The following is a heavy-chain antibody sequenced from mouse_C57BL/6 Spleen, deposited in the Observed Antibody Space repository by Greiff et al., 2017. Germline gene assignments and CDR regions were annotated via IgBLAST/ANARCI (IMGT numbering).Heavy chain of an antibody. V-gene: IGHV1-72*01. CDR2: IDPNSGGT. J-gene: IGHJ4*01. CDR3: ARGPLYGKHAMDY. CDR1: GYTFTSYW. D-gene: IGHD2-1*01. Sequence: VQLQQSGAELVKPAASVKLSCKASGYTFTSYWMHWVKQRPGRGLVWIGRIDPNSGGTKYNEKFKSKATLTVDKPSSTAYMQLSIQTSEDSAYYYCARGPLYGKHAMDYWGQGTSVTVSS.